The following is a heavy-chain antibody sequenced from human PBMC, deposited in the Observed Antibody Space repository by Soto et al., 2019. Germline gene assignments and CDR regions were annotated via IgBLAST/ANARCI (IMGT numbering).Heavy chain of an antibody. CDR3: AHRVLRTVFGLVTTTAIYFDF. Sequence: QITLKESGPTVVKPTEPLTLTCTFSGFSLTTSGVGVGWVRQSPGKAPEWLALIYWDDDKRYSTSLNSRLIITKDTSKNQVVLTMAYVDPADTATYYCAHRVLRTVFGLVTTTAIYFDFWGPGTPVVVSS. V-gene: IGHV2-5*02. D-gene: IGHD3-3*01. CDR2: IYWDDDK. J-gene: IGHJ4*02. CDR1: GFSLTTSGVG.